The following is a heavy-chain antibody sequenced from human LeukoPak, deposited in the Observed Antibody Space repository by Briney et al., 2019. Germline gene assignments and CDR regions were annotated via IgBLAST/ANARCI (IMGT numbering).Heavy chain of an antibody. CDR3: ARHDQDIVVVPAALHYYYYYMDV. Sequence: SETLSLTCTVSGGSISSGSYYWNWIRQPAGKGLEWIGRIYISGSTNYNPSLKSRVTISVDTSKNQFSLKLSSVTAADTAVYYCARHDQDIVVVPAALHYYYYYMDVWGKGTTVTVSS. D-gene: IGHD2-2*02. CDR1: GGSISSGSYY. V-gene: IGHV4-61*02. J-gene: IGHJ6*03. CDR2: IYISGST.